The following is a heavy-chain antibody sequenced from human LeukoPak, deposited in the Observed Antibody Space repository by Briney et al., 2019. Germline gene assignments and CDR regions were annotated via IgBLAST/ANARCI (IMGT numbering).Heavy chain of an antibody. J-gene: IGHJ4*02. Sequence: GGSLRLSCAASGFTFSDYHMTWIRQAPGKGLEWVAGISAGGGSTYYADSVKGRFTISRDNSKNMLYLQLNSLRAEDTAVYYCAKGDPPTYYDILTGQDYWGQGTLVTVSS. D-gene: IGHD3-9*01. CDR2: ISAGGGST. CDR1: GFTFSDYH. CDR3: AKGDPPTYYDILTGQDY. V-gene: IGHV3-23*01.